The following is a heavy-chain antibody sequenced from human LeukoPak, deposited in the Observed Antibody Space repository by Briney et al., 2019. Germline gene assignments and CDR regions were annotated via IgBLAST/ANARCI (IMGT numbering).Heavy chain of an antibody. CDR3: AKSESPHLHYFDNSGSYRNWFDP. CDR2: IRWNSGSI. J-gene: IGHJ5*02. CDR1: GFTFSSYS. V-gene: IGHV3-9*01. Sequence: PGGSLSLSCAASGFTFSSYSMNWVRQAPGKGLEWVSGIRWNSGSIGYADSVKGRFTISRDNAKNSLYLQMNNLRAEDTAFYYCAKSESPHLHYFDNSGSYRNWFDPWGQGTLVTVSS. D-gene: IGHD3-22*01.